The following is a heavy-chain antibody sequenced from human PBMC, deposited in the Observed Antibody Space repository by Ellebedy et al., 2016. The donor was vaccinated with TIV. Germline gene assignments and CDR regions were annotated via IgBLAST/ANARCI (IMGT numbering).Heavy chain of an antibody. CDR1: GGTFSSYA. CDR3: ARDSYGSGSLFDY. Sequence: AASVKVSCKPSGGTFSSYAIGWVRQAPGQGLEWMGGIIPIFGTANYAQKFQGRVTITADESTSTAYMELSSLRSEDTAVYYCARDSYGSGSLFDYWGQGTLVTVSS. V-gene: IGHV1-69*13. CDR2: IIPIFGTA. J-gene: IGHJ4*02. D-gene: IGHD3-10*01.